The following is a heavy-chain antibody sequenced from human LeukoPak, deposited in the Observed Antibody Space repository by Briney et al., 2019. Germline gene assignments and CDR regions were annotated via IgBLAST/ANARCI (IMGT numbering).Heavy chain of an antibody. J-gene: IGHJ4*02. Sequence: SETLSLTCTVSGGSISSSSYYWGWIRQPPGKGLEWIGSIYYSGGTYYNPSLKSRVTISVDTSKNQFSLKLSSVTAADTAVYYCARGHSYYDNSGYSGIDYWGQGTLITVSS. CDR1: GGSISSSSYY. CDR3: ARGHSYYDNSGYSGIDY. D-gene: IGHD3-22*01. CDR2: IYYSGGT. V-gene: IGHV4-39*07.